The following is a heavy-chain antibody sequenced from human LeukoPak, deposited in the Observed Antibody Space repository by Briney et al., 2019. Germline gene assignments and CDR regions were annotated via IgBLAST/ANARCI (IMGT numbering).Heavy chain of an antibody. J-gene: IGHJ4*02. V-gene: IGHV1-2*02. CDR1: GYTFTGYY. D-gene: IGHD3-22*01. CDR3: YYYDSSGNLDY. Sequence: ASVKVSCKAPGYTFTGYYMHWVRQAPGQGPEWMGWINPNSGGTNYAQKFQGRGTMTRDTSISTAYMELSRLRSDDTAVYYCYYYDSSGNLDYWGQGTLVTVSS. CDR2: INPNSGGT.